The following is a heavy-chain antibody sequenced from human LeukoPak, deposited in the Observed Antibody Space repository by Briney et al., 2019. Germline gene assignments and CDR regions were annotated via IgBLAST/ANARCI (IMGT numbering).Heavy chain of an antibody. J-gene: IGHJ4*02. CDR2: ISGSSVTT. CDR1: GFTFRSYV. Sequence: QSGGSLRLSCAASGFTFRSYVMSWVRQAPGKGLEWVSTISGSSVTTYYADSVKGRFTISRDNAKNSLYLQMNSLRAEDTAVYYCASLTGTRSSSYYFDYWGQGTLVTVSS. D-gene: IGHD6-13*01. V-gene: IGHV3-23*01. CDR3: ASLTGTRSSSYYFDY.